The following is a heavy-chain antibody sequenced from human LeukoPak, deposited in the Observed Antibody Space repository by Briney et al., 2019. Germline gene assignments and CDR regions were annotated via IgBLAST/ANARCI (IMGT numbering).Heavy chain of an antibody. D-gene: IGHD3-22*01. J-gene: IGHJ4*02. CDR3: ARGYYYDSISYFDY. Sequence: SETLSLTCTVSGGSISSYYWSWIRQPPGKGLEWIGYIYYSGSTNYNPSLKSRVTISVDTSKNQFSLKLSSVTAADTAVYYCARGYYYDSISYFDYWGQGTLVTVSS. CDR2: IYYSGST. CDR1: GGSISSYY. V-gene: IGHV4-59*08.